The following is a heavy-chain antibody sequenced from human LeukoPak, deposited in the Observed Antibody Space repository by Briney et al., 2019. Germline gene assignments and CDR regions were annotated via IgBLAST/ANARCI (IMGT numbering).Heavy chain of an antibody. CDR1: GYTFIDHF. CDR3: VRAVSGTLGGAFDI. Sequence: ASVKVSCKASGYTFIDHFIHWMRQTPGQGLEWLGWINPNSGVTRYAQKFQDRVTMTRDTAAYMELSSLKSDDTAMYYCVRAVSGTLGGAFDIWGQGTAVTVSS. V-gene: IGHV1-2*02. CDR2: INPNSGVT. D-gene: IGHD1-7*01. J-gene: IGHJ3*02.